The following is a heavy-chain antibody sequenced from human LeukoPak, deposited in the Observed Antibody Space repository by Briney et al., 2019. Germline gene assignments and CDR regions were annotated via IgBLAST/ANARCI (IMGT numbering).Heavy chain of an antibody. V-gene: IGHV3-21*01. D-gene: IGHD3-22*01. CDR1: GFTFSDYN. CDR3: VRLVVAFWFDL. CDR2: ISNSSSYI. J-gene: IGHJ4*02. Sequence: GGSLSLSCAASGFTFSDYNMNWLRQAPGKGLEWVSFISNSSSYIFYADSVKGRFNNSRDDAKNSLYLQMNSLRAEDTAVYYCVRLVVAFWFDLWRQGTLVPVFS.